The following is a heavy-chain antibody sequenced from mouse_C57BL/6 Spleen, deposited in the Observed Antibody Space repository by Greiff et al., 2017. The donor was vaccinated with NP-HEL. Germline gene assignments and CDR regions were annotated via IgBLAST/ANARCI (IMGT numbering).Heavy chain of an antibody. CDR3: ARDERGGYGDVEG. CDR2: IYPRSGNT. J-gene: IGHJ2*01. Sequence: QVQLKQSGAELARPGASVKLSCKASGYTFTSYGISWVKQRTGQGLEWIGEIYPRSGNTYYNEKFKGKATLTADKSSSTAYMELRSLTSEDSAVFVCARDERGGYGDVEGGGQGTTRTVSS. CDR1: GYTFTSYG. V-gene: IGHV1-81*01. D-gene: IGHD2-2*01.